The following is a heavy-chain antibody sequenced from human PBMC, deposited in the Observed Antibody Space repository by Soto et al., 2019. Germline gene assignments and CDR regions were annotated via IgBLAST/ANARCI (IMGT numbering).Heavy chain of an antibody. V-gene: IGHV1-69*12. CDR1: GGTFSSYA. J-gene: IGHJ4*02. CDR2: IIPIFGTA. CDR3: ARDKMATIGYFDY. D-gene: IGHD5-12*01. Sequence: QVQLVQSGAEVKKPESSVKVSCKASGGTFSSYAISWVRQAPGQGLEWMGGIIPIFGTANYAQKFQGRVTITADESTSTAYRELSSLRSEDTAVYYCARDKMATIGYFDYWGQGTLVTVSS.